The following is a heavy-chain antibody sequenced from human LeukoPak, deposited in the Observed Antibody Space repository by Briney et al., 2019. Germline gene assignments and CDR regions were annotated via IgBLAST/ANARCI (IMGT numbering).Heavy chain of an antibody. J-gene: IGHJ3*02. CDR3: ARHTYYYDSSGSSDAFDT. D-gene: IGHD3-22*01. V-gene: IGHV4-59*08. CDR1: GGSISSYY. Sequence: SETLSLTCTVSGGSISSYYWSWIRQPPGKGLEWIGYIYYSGSTNYNPSLKSRVTISVDTSKNQFSLKLSSVTAADTAVYYCARHTYYYDSSGSSDAFDTWGQGTMVTVSS. CDR2: IYYSGST.